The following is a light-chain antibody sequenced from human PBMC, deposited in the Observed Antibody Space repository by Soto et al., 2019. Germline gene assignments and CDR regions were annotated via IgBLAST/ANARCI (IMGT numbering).Light chain of an antibody. J-gene: IGLJ1*01. V-gene: IGLV2-14*01. Sequence: QSVLTQPASVPGSPGQSIAISCTGTSSDVGGYKYVSWYQQHPGKAPKLMIYDVSNRPSGVSDRFSGSKSGNTASLTISGLQAEDEADYYCTSYISSSTYVFGTGTKVTVL. CDR3: TSYISSSTYV. CDR2: DVS. CDR1: SSDVGGYKY.